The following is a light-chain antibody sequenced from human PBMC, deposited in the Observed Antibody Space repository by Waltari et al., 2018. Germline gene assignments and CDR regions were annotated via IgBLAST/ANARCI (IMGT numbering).Light chain of an antibody. J-gene: IGKJ3*01. CDR2: GAS. Sequence: EIVLTQSPGTLSLSPGERATLSCRASQSVNNYLAWFQQKPGQAPRLLIQGASSRATVIPDRISGSGSGTDFTLTISGLEPQDFAVYYCQQYSSSPLTFGPGTKVDIK. V-gene: IGKV3-20*01. CDR1: QSVNNY. CDR3: QQYSSSPLT.